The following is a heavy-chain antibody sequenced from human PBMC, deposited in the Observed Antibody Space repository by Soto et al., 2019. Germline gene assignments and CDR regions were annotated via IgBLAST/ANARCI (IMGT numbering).Heavy chain of an antibody. J-gene: IGHJ6*02. D-gene: IGHD3-16*01. CDR2: IIPIFGTA. Sequence: GASVKVSCKASGGTFSSYAISWVRQAPGQGLEWMGGIIPIFGTANYAQKFQGRVTITADESTSTAYMELSSLRSEDTAVYYCARVGMAFGDGMDVWGQGTTVTVSS. V-gene: IGHV1-69*13. CDR1: GGTFSSYA. CDR3: ARVGMAFGDGMDV.